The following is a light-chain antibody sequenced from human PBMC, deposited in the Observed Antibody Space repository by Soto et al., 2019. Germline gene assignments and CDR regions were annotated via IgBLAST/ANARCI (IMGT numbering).Light chain of an antibody. CDR2: GAS. J-gene: IGKJ5*01. CDR3: QQYGRLPVT. CDR1: QNVTSAY. V-gene: IGKV3-20*01. Sequence: EIVLTQSPVTLSLSPGEGATLSCRASQNVTSAYLAWYQQKPGQAPRLLIFGASSRATDIPDRFSGSGSGTDFSLTISRLEPEDFAVYYCQQYGRLPVTFGQGSRLEMK.